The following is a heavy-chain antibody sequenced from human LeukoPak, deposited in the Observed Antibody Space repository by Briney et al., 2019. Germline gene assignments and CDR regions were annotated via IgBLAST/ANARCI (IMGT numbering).Heavy chain of an antibody. Sequence: SETLSLTCAVSGGSISSSNWWSWVRQPPGKGLEWIGYIYYSGSTNYNPSLKSRVTISVDTSKNQFSLKLSSVTAADTAVYYCARWAGATDNFDYWGQGTLVTVSS. J-gene: IGHJ4*02. D-gene: IGHD1-26*01. CDR2: IYYSGST. CDR3: ARWAGATDNFDY. CDR1: GGSISSSNW. V-gene: IGHV4-4*02.